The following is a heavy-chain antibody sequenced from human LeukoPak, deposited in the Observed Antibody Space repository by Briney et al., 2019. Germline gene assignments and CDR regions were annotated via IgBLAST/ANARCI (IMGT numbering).Heavy chain of an antibody. V-gene: IGHV4-30-4*01. CDR3: ASVLVVVAATDIGWFDP. CDR2: IYYSGST. D-gene: IGHD2-15*01. Sequence: SETLSLTCTVSGGSISSGDYYWSWIRQPPGKGLEWIVYIYYSGSTYYNPALKSRVTISVDTSKNQFSLKLSSVTAADTAVYYCASVLVVVAATDIGWFDPWGQGTLVTVSS. CDR1: GGSISSGDYY. J-gene: IGHJ5*02.